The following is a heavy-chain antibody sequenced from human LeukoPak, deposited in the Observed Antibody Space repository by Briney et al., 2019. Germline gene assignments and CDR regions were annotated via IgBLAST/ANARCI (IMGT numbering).Heavy chain of an antibody. D-gene: IGHD6-13*01. V-gene: IGHV3-66*01. CDR2: IYSGGST. CDR3: ARDLRVRQQLAHDAFDI. Sequence: PGGSLRLSCEASGFTFNGHWMHWVRQAPGKGLVWVSIIYSGGSTYYADSVKGRFTISRDNSKNTLYLHMNSLRAEDTAVYYCARDLRVRQQLAHDAFDIWGQGTMVTVSS. J-gene: IGHJ3*02. CDR1: GFTFNGHW.